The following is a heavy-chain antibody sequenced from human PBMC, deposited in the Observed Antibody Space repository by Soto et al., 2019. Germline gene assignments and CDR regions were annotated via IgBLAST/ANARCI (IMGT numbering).Heavy chain of an antibody. Sequence: EVQLLESGGGLVQPGGSLRLSCAASGFTFSSYAMSWVRQAPGKGLEWVSAISGSGGSTYYADSVKGRFTISRDNTKNTLYLQMNSLRAEDTAVYYCAKGRVWFGAGMDVWGQGTTVTVSS. CDR2: ISGSGGST. V-gene: IGHV3-23*01. D-gene: IGHD3-10*01. CDR3: AKGRVWFGAGMDV. CDR1: GFTFSSYA. J-gene: IGHJ6*02.